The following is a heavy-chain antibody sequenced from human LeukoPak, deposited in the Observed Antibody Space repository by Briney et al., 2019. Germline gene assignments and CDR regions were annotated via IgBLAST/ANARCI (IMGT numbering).Heavy chain of an antibody. CDR1: GFTFSSYE. J-gene: IGHJ5*02. CDR3: AKGNWFDP. CDR2: ISGSGGST. Sequence: GSLLLSCAASGFTFSSYEMNWVRQAPGKGLEWVSAISGSGGSTYYADSVKGRSTISRDNSKNTLYLQMNSLRAEDTAVYYCAKGNWFDPWGQGTLVTVSS. V-gene: IGHV3-23*01.